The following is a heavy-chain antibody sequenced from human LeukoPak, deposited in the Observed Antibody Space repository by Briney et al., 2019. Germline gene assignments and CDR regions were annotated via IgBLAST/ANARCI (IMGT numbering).Heavy chain of an antibody. V-gene: IGHV1-69*04. CDR3: ARDGCISTSCHIDY. CDR2: IIPILAIA. D-gene: IGHD2-2*01. CDR1: GGTFSSYA. J-gene: IGHJ4*02. Sequence: SVKVSCKASGGTFSSYAISWVRQAPGQGLECMGRIIPILAIANYAQKFQGRVTITADKSTSTAYMELSSLRSEDTAVYYCARDGCISTSCHIDYWGQGTLVAVSS.